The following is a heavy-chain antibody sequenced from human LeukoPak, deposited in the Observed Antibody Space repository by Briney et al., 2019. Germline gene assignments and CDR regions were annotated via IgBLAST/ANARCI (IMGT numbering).Heavy chain of an antibody. Sequence: GGSLRLSCAASGFTFSSYAMSWVRQAPGKGLEWVSAMSGNGDATYYADSVRGRFTISRDNSKNTLYLQITSLRAEDTAVYYCAKDSPVLTIWGQGTMVTVSS. D-gene: IGHD3-10*01. CDR3: AKDSPVLTI. V-gene: IGHV3-23*01. J-gene: IGHJ3*02. CDR1: GFTFSSYA. CDR2: MSGNGDAT.